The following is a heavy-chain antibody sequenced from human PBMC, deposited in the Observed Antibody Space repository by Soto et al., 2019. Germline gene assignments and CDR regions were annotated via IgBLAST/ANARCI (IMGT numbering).Heavy chain of an antibody. CDR1: GGTHSSYA. V-gene: IGHV1-69*13. CDR3: ARDGSDYSTSGHYDP. CDR2: IIPIFGTR. Sequence: SVKVSCKVTGGTHSSYAITWVRQAPGQGLEWMGGIIPIFGTRDYAQKFQGRVTITADPSTSTAYLELSGLTSDDTAVYYCARDGSDYSTSGHYDPWGQGTLVTVYS. D-gene: IGHD3-22*01. J-gene: IGHJ5*02.